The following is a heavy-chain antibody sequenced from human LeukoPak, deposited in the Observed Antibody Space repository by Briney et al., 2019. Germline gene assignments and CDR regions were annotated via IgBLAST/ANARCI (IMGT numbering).Heavy chain of an antibody. Sequence: ASVKVSCKASGGTFSSYAISWVRQAPGQGLEWMGRIIPIFGIANYAQKFQGRVTITADKSTSTAYMELSSLRSGDTAVYYCAREITMVRGVQNWFDPWGQGTLVTVSS. V-gene: IGHV1-69*04. CDR1: GGTFSSYA. CDR3: AREITMVRGVQNWFDP. CDR2: IIPIFGIA. D-gene: IGHD3-10*01. J-gene: IGHJ5*02.